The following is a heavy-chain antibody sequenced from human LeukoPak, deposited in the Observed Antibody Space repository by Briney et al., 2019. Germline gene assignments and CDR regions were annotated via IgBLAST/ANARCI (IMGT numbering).Heavy chain of an antibody. CDR1: GFTFSDYY. CDR3: ARVQPHYYDSSGYPPDY. CDR2: ISSSGSTI. Sequence: GGSLRLSCAASGFTFSDYYMSWIRQAPGKGLEWVSYISSSGSTIYYADSVKGRFTISRDNAKNSLYLQMNSLRCEDPAAYYCARVQPHYYDSSGYPPDYWGQGTLVTVSS. D-gene: IGHD3-22*01. J-gene: IGHJ4*02. V-gene: IGHV3-11*01.